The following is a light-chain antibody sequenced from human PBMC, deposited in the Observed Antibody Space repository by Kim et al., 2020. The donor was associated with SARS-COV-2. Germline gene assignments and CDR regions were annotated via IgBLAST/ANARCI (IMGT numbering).Light chain of an antibody. J-gene: IGKJ2*01. CDR1: KSISSW. V-gene: IGKV1-5*03. CDR3: QQYNSYSYT. CDR2: KAS. Sequence: ASEGDRATIACRARKSISSWLAMYQQKPGKAPKLLIYKASSLERGVPSRFSGSGSGTEFTLTISSLQPDDFATYDCQQYNSYSYTFGQGTKLEI.